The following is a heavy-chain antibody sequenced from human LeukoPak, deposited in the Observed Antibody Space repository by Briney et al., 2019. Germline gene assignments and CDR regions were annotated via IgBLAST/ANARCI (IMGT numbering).Heavy chain of an antibody. V-gene: IGHV3-30*02. Sequence: GGSLRLSCAASGFTFSSYGMHWVRQAPGKGLEWVAFIRFDGSNKYYADSVKGRFTISRDNSKNALYLQMNSLRAEDTAVYYCAKAYYYDSSGYYLVEYYFDYWGQGTLVTVSS. CDR1: GFTFSSYG. D-gene: IGHD3-22*01. J-gene: IGHJ4*02. CDR3: AKAYYYDSSGYYLVEYYFDY. CDR2: IRFDGSNK.